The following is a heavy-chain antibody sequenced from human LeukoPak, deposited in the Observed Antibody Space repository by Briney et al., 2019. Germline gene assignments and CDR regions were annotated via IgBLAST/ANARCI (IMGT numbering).Heavy chain of an antibody. CDR1: GGSISSYY. CDR2: IYYSGST. D-gene: IGHD5-18*01. Sequence: SETLSLTCTVSGGSISSYYWSWIRQPPGKGLEWIGYIYYSGSTNYNPSLKSRVTISVDTSKNQFSLKLSSVTAADTAVYYCARHPRYSYRPYFDYWGQGTLVTVSS. J-gene: IGHJ4*02. V-gene: IGHV4-59*08. CDR3: ARHPRYSYRPYFDY.